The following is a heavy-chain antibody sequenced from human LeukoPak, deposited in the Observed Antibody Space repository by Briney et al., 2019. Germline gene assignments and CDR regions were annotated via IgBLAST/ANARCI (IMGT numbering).Heavy chain of an antibody. CDR3: ARGCGSTSCYLLDY. D-gene: IGHD2-2*01. Sequence: ASVKVSCKASGYTFTSYGISWVRQAPGQGLEWMGWISAYNGNTNYAQKLRGRVTMTTDTSTSTAYMELRSLRSDDTAVYYCARGCGSTSCYLLDYWGQGTLVTVSS. V-gene: IGHV1-18*01. J-gene: IGHJ4*02. CDR1: GYTFTSYG. CDR2: ISAYNGNT.